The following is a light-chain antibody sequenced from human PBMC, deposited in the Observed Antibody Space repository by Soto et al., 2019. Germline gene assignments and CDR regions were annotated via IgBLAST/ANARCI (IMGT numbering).Light chain of an antibody. CDR2: EVN. J-gene: IGLJ1*01. CDR1: SSDVGGYDY. Sequence: QSVLTQPASVSGSPGQSITISCTGTSSDVGGYDYVSWYQQHPGKAPKLMVFEVNNRPSGVSNRFSGSKSGNTASLTISGLQDEDDGHYYCSSYSGSSTPYVFGTGTKVTVL. CDR3: SSYSGSSTPYV. V-gene: IGLV2-14*01.